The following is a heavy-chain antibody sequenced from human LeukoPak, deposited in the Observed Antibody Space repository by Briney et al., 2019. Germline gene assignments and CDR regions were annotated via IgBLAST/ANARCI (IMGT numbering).Heavy chain of an antibody. D-gene: IGHD1-26*01. CDR2: IYDSGST. J-gene: IGHJ3*02. V-gene: IGHV4-59*01. CDR3: ARDWGSGSYYLAFDI. CDR1: GGSISSYY. Sequence: PSETLSLTCTVSGGSISSYYWSWIRQPPGKGLEWIGNIYDSGSTNYNPSLKSRVTISVDTSKNQFSLKLSSVTAADTAVYYCARDWGSGSYYLAFDIWGQGTMVTVSS.